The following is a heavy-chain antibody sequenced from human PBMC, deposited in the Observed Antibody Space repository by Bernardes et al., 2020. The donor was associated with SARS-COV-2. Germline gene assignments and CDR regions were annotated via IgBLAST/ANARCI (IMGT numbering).Heavy chain of an antibody. Sequence: GESLKLSCKGSGYSFTSNWIGWVRQMPGKGLEWVGIIFPGDSDIRYSPSFQGQVTISADRSISTAYLQWSSLKASDTAMYYCVRQGYISGWFPDYWGQGTLVTVSS. J-gene: IGHJ4*02. V-gene: IGHV5-51*01. CDR1: GYSFTSNW. CDR2: IFPGDSDI. D-gene: IGHD6-19*01. CDR3: VRQGYISGWFPDY.